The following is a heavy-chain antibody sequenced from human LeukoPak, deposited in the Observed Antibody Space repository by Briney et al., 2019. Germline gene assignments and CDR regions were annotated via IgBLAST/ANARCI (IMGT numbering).Heavy chain of an antibody. D-gene: IGHD4-17*01. CDR2: INPNSGGT. V-gene: IGHV1-2*06. CDR3: ARDKTYGEGFDL. CDR1: GYTFTGYY. J-gene: IGHJ5*02. Sequence: ASVKVSCKASGYTFTGYYMHWVRQAPGQGLEWMGRINPNSGGTNYAQKFQGRVTMTRDTSISTAYMELSRLRSDDTAVYYCARDKTYGEGFDLWGQGTLVTVSS.